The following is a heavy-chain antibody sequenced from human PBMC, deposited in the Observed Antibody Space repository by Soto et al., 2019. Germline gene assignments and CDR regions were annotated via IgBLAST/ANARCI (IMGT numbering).Heavy chain of an antibody. Sequence: GGSLSLACAASGFTFNNYAMTWVRQAPGKGLEWVSEINVSGGSTYYADSVKGRFTISRDNSNNTLYLQMNSLRAEDTAVYYCAKDLFFGNTYGYFDHWGQGTLVTVSS. CDR1: GFTFNNYA. J-gene: IGHJ4*02. CDR3: AKDLFFGNTYGYFDH. V-gene: IGHV3-23*01. CDR2: INVSGGST. D-gene: IGHD5-18*01.